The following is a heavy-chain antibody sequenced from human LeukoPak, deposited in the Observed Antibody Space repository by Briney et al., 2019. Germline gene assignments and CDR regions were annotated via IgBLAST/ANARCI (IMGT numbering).Heavy chain of an antibody. V-gene: IGHV3-30*09. Sequence: GRSLRLSCAASGFTFSSYAMHWVRQAPGKGLEWVAVISYDGSNKYYADSVKSRFAISRDNSKNTLYLQMNSLRAEDTAVYYCARDQAWNRPYYYYGMDVWGQGTTVTVSS. J-gene: IGHJ6*02. CDR1: GFTFSSYA. D-gene: IGHD1-1*01. CDR3: ARDQAWNRPYYYYGMDV. CDR2: ISYDGSNK.